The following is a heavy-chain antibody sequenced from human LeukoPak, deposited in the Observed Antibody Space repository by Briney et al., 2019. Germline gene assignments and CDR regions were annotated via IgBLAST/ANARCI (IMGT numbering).Heavy chain of an antibody. J-gene: IGHJ4*02. CDR3: ARVRGITMVRGVYYYFDY. CDR1: GGSFSGYY. CDR2: INHSGST. V-gene: IGHV4-34*01. D-gene: IGHD3-10*01. Sequence: SETLSLTCAVYGGSFSGYYWSWIRQPPGKGLEWIGEINHSGSTNYNPSLKSRVTISVDTSKNQFSLKLSSVTAADTAVYYCARVRGITMVRGVYYYFDYWGQGTLVTVSS.